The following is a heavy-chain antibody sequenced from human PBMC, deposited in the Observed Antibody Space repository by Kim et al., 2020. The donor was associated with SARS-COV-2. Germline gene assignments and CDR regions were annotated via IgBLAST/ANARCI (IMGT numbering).Heavy chain of an antibody. J-gene: IGHJ6*02. Sequence: GGSLRLSCAASGFSFSSYAMNWVRQAPGKGLEWVLRINGSGASTHSVDTEKGRFTISRDNSKNTVPLQMNTLRSDDTAVYYCEKDSSTAFGMDVWGQGTTHRVSS. CDR2: INGSGAST. V-gene: IGHV3-23*01. D-gene: IGHD1-1*01. CDR3: EKDSSTAFGMDV. CDR1: GFSFSSYA.